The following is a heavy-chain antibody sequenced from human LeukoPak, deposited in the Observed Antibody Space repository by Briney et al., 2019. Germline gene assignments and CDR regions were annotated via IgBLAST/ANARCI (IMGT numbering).Heavy chain of an antibody. CDR1: GGTFSSYA. Sequence: ASVKVSCKASGGTFSSYAISWVRQAPGQGLEWMGWISAYNGNTNYAQKLQGRVTMTTDTSTSTAYMELRSLRSDDTAVYYCARDLSASIGRNSGGYWGQGTLVTVSS. V-gene: IGHV1-18*01. J-gene: IGHJ4*02. D-gene: IGHD3-10*01. CDR3: ARDLSASIGRNSGGY. CDR2: ISAYNGNT.